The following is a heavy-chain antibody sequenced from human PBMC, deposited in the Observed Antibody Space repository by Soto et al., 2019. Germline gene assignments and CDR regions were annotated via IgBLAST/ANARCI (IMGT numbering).Heavy chain of an antibody. CDR1: GFTFSSYG. Sequence: WGSLRLSCAASGFTFSSYGMHWFRQAPGKGLEWVAVIWYDGSNKYYADSVKGRFTISRDNSKNTLYLQMNSLRAEDTAVYYCGKGGRTGGIEVWGQGITVPVSS. J-gene: IGHJ6*02. CDR3: GKGGRTGGIEV. V-gene: IGHV3-30*02. CDR2: IWYDGSNK. D-gene: IGHD1-26*01.